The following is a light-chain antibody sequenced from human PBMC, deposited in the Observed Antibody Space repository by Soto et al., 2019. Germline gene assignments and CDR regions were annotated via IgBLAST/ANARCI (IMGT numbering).Light chain of an antibody. CDR1: QRVYSNY. CDR3: QQYGSSRFT. Sequence: EIVLTQSPGTLSLSPGETATLSCRASQRVYSNYLAWYQQKHGQAPRLLIYGASSRATGITDRFSGRASGTDFSLTIRRLEPEDFAMYYCQQYGSSRFTFGPGTKVDIK. CDR2: GAS. J-gene: IGKJ3*01. V-gene: IGKV3-20*01.